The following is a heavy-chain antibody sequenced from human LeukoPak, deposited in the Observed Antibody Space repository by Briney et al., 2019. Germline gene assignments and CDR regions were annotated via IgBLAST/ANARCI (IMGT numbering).Heavy chain of an antibody. CDR1: GFTFSSYG. CDR3: AKDLRQQLDY. J-gene: IGHJ4*02. Sequence: PGGSLRLSCAASGFTFSSYGMSWVRQAPGKGLEWVAFIRYDGSNKYYADSVKGRFTISRDNSKNTLYLQMNSLRAEDTAVYYCAKDLRQQLDYWGQGTLVTVSS. D-gene: IGHD6-13*01. CDR2: IRYDGSNK. V-gene: IGHV3-30*02.